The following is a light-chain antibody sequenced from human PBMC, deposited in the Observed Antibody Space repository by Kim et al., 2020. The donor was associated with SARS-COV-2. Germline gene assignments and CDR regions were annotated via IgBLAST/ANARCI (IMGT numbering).Light chain of an antibody. J-gene: IGKJ1*01. CDR2: GAS. V-gene: IGKV3-20*01. Sequence: SPGERATLSCRASQSVSGIYLAWYQQKPGQAPRLLIYGASSRATGIPDRFSGSGSGTDFTLTISRLEPEDFAVYYCQQYGSSSWTFGQGTKVDIK. CDR1: QSVSGIY. CDR3: QQYGSSSWT.